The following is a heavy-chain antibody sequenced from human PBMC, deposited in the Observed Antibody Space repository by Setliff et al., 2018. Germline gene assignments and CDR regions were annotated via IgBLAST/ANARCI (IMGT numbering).Heavy chain of an antibody. CDR1: GDSISNDYW. CDR3: ARGVRTGHLDS. D-gene: IGHD1-1*01. J-gene: IGHJ4*02. Sequence: SETLSLTCAVSGDSISNDYWWSWVRQPPERELEWIGEINQSGTTNYNPPLKGRATISVDNSKNRFSLNLNSVTVADTAVYFCARGVRTGHLDSWGQGTLVTVSS. V-gene: IGHV4-4*02. CDR2: INQSGTT.